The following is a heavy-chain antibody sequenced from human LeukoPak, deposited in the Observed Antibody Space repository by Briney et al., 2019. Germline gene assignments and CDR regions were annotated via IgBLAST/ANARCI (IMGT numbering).Heavy chain of an antibody. CDR2: ISVYNTKT. J-gene: IGHJ6*02. V-gene: IGHV1-18*01. CDR1: GYTFTTYG. Sequence: ASVKVSCKASGYTFTTYGISWVRQAPGQGLEWMGWISVYNTKTNYPQKFQSRVTMTTDTSTSTAHMELRSLRSDDTAVYYCARVVKWELRENYYYGMDVWGQGTTVTVSS. CDR3: ARVVKWELRENYYYGMDV. D-gene: IGHD1-26*01.